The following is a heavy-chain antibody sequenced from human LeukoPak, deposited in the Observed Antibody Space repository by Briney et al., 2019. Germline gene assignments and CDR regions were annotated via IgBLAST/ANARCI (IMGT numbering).Heavy chain of an antibody. CDR2: IGDSGSGG. Sequence: GGSLRLSCSASGFNFNYFAMSWIRQAPGKRLEWVSTIGDSGSGGSYADPVRGRFTISRDNSKNMVYLQMHSLRVDDSAVYYCSRIKYGGNSGYHFDYWGQGTLVTVSS. CDR1: GFNFNYFA. CDR3: SRIKYGGNSGYHFDY. D-gene: IGHD4-23*01. J-gene: IGHJ4*02. V-gene: IGHV3-23*01.